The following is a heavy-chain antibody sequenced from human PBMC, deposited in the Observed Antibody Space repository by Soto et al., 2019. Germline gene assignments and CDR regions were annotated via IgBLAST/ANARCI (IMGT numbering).Heavy chain of an antibody. V-gene: IGHV2-5*02. CDR1: GFSLTTSGVG. CDR3: AHRTTTVTWWFDP. CDR2: IYWDDDK. Sequence: QITLKESGHTLVKPTQTLTLTCTFSGFSLTTSGVGVGWIRQPPGKSLEWLALIYWDDDKGYSPYLKSRLTIPKDTSKNQVVLTMTNMDPADTATYFGAHRTTTVTWWFDPWGQGTLVTVSS. J-gene: IGHJ5*02. D-gene: IGHD4-17*01.